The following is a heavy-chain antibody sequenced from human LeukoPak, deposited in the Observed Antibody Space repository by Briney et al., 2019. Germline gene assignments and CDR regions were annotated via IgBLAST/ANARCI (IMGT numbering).Heavy chain of an antibody. J-gene: IGHJ4*02. CDR2: IGAYNGNT. Sequence: ASVKVSCKASGYTFTSYGISWVRQAPGQGLEWMGWIGAYNGNTNYAQKLQGRVTMTTDTSTSTAYMELRSLRSDDTAVYYCAREIVGGGYSSSWYSYWGQGTLVTVSS. D-gene: IGHD6-13*01. V-gene: IGHV1-18*01. CDR1: GYTFTSYG. CDR3: AREIVGGGYSSSWYSY.